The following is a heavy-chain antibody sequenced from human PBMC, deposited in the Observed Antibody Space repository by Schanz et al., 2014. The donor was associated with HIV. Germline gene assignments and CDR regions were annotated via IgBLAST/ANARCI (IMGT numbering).Heavy chain of an antibody. Sequence: QVQLVESGGGVVQPGRSLRLSCAASGFSLRSYAMSWVRQAPGKGLEWGAVIWHDGSQKYYADSVKGRFTISRDNSKNTLYLQMNSLRAEDTAVYYCARWGGSSWYWFDSWGQGTLVTVSS. J-gene: IGHJ5*01. CDR3: ARWGGSSWYWFDS. D-gene: IGHD6-13*01. V-gene: IGHV3-33*08. CDR1: GFSLRSYA. CDR2: IWHDGSQK.